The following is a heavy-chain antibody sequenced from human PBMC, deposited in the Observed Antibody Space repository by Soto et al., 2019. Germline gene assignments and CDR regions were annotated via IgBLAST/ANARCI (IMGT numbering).Heavy chain of an antibody. CDR3: AREINDYGGNPRSGSNYYYGMDV. J-gene: IGHJ6*02. V-gene: IGHV1-2*04. CDR2: INPNSGGT. D-gene: IGHD4-17*01. Sequence: ASVKVSCKASGYTFTGYYMRWVRQAPGQGLERMGWINPNSGGTNYAQKFQGWVTMTRDTSISTAYMELSRLRSDDTAVYYCAREINDYGGNPRSGSNYYYGMDVWGQGTTVTVSS. CDR1: GYTFTGYY.